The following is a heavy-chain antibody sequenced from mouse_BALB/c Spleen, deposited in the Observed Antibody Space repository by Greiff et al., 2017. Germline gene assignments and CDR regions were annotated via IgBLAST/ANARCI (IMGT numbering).Heavy chain of an antibody. CDR2: ISNGGGST. CDR1: GFTFSSYS. CDR3: ARRENFRCEGYLDD. D-gene: IGHD2-14*01. V-gene: IGHV5-12-2*01. Sequence: EVQLVESGGGLVQPGGSLKLSCAASGFTFSSYSMSWVRQTPEKRLEWVAYISNGGGSTYYTDTVKGRFTISRDNAKNTLYLQMSSLTSEDTAMYYCARRENFRCEGYLDDWGGGTTVTVSS. J-gene: IGHJ1*01.